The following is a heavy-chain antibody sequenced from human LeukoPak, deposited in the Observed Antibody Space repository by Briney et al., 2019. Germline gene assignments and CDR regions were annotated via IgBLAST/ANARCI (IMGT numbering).Heavy chain of an antibody. Sequence: ASVKVSCKASGYTFTSYYMHRVRQAPGQGLEWMGIINPSGGSTSYAQKFQGRVTMTRDTSTSTVYMELSSLRSEDTAVYYCARDLGYSYGFELNHAFDIWGQGTMVTVSS. J-gene: IGHJ3*02. CDR3: ARDLGYSYGFELNHAFDI. D-gene: IGHD5-18*01. CDR1: GYTFTSYY. CDR2: INPSGGST. V-gene: IGHV1-46*01.